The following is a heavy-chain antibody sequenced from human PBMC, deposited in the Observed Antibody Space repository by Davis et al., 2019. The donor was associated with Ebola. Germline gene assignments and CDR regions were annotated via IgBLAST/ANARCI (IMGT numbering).Heavy chain of an antibody. CDR2: ISAYNGNT. D-gene: IGHD2-21*02. CDR1: GYTFTSYG. Sequence: AASVKVSCKASGYTFTSYGISWVRQAPGQGLEWMGWISAYNGNTNYAQKLQGRVTMTTDTSTSTAYMKLRSLRSDDTAVYYCARDLVVTPLRYWGQGTLVTVSS. J-gene: IGHJ4*02. CDR3: ARDLVVTPLRY. V-gene: IGHV1-18*01.